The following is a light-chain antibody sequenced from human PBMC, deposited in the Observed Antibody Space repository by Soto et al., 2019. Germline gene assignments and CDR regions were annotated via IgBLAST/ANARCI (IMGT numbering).Light chain of an antibody. CDR3: CSYAGSYTWV. V-gene: IGLV2-8*01. Sequence: QSALTQPPSASESPGQSVTISCSGTIGDVGGYYYVSWYQHHPGRAPKLLIYDVDKRPPGVPSRFSGSKSGNTASLTVSGLQADDEADYYCCSYAGSYTWVFGGGTQLTVL. CDR1: IGDVGGYYY. J-gene: IGLJ3*02. CDR2: DVD.